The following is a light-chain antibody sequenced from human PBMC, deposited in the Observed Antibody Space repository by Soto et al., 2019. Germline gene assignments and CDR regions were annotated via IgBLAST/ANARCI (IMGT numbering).Light chain of an antibody. J-gene: IGKJ2*01. CDR1: QHVSSN. Sequence: EIVMTQSPATLSVSPGGSATLSCRASQHVSSNFAWYRQKPGQAPTLLIYRASTRASGIPARFSGSGSGTEFTLPISSQQSEDFAVYSCQQYNNRPYTFGQGTKLEIQ. CDR3: QQYNNRPYT. CDR2: RAS. V-gene: IGKV3-15*01.